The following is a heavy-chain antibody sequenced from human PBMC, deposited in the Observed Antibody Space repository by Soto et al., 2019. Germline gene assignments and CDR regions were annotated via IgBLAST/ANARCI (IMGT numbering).Heavy chain of an antibody. CDR1: GGSVNSGSYY. CDR2: MYYTGRT. Sequence: QVQLQESGPGLVKPSETLSLTCTVSGGSVNSGSYYWSWIRQPPGKGLAWIGHMYYTGRTNYNPSVKRRATSTSGTSENQFSLTESSVTAADTDVYYCAIKGDRDSWDRADTWGQGTLVTVSA. V-gene: IGHV4-61*01. J-gene: IGHJ5*02. CDR3: AIKGDRDSWDRADT. D-gene: IGHD6-13*01.